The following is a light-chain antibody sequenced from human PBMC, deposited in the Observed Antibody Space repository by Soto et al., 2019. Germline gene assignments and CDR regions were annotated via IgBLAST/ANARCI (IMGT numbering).Light chain of an antibody. Sequence: QSALTQPASVSGSPGQSITISCTGTSSDVGGYNYVSWYQQHPGKAPKLMIYDVSNRPSGVSNRFSGSKSGNTASLTISGLRAEDEADYYCTSYANSSPVVFGGGTKLTVL. CDR3: TSYANSSPVV. V-gene: IGLV2-14*01. CDR2: DVS. J-gene: IGLJ2*01. CDR1: SSDVGGYNY.